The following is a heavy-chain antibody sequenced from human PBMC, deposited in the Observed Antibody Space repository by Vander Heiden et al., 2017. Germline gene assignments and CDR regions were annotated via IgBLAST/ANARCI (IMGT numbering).Heavy chain of an antibody. V-gene: IGHV3-9*01. CDR2: ISWNSGSI. Sequence: EVQLVESGGGLVQPGRSLRLSCAASGFTFDDYAMHWVRQAPGKGLEWVSGISWNSGSIGYADSVKRRFTISRDNAKNSLYLQMNSLRAEDTALYYCAKGVSGSYYYYYGMDVWGQGTTVTVSS. CDR1: GFTFDDYA. D-gene: IGHD1-26*01. CDR3: AKGVSGSYYYYYGMDV. J-gene: IGHJ6*02.